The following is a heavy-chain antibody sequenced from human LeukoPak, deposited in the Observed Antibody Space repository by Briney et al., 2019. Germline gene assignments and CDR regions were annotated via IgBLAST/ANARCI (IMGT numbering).Heavy chain of an antibody. CDR1: GGSFSGYY. D-gene: IGHD6-19*01. CDR3: ARVSSRQWLVPYYYYYMDV. CDR2: INHSGST. V-gene: IGHV4-34*01. J-gene: IGHJ6*03. Sequence: SETLSLTCAVYGGSFSGYYWSWIRQPPGKGLEWIGEINHSGSTNYNPSLKSRVTISVDTSKNQFSLKLSSVTAADTAVYYCARVSSRQWLVPYYYYYMDVWGKGTTVTVSS.